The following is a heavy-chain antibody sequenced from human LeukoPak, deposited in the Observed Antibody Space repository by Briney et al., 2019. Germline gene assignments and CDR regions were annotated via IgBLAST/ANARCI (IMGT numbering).Heavy chain of an antibody. D-gene: IGHD3-10*01. CDR1: GYTFTSYG. V-gene: IGHV1-18*01. CDR2: ISAYNGNT. J-gene: IGHJ5*02. Sequence: ASVKVSCKASGYTFTSYGISWVRQAPGQGLEWMGWISAYNGNTNYAQKLLGRVTMTTDTSTSTAYMELRSLRSDDTAVYYCARVSFYGSGSYYDNWFDPWGQGTLVTVSS. CDR3: ARVSFYGSGSYYDNWFDP.